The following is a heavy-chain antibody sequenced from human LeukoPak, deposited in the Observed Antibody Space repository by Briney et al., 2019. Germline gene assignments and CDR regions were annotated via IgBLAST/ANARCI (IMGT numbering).Heavy chain of an antibody. CDR2: TYYRSKWYN. Sequence: SQTLSLTCAISGDSVSSNSAAWNWIRQSPSRGLEWLGRTYYRSKWYNDYAVSVKSRIPINPDKSKNQFSLQLNSVSPEDTAVYYCARGYVNMITFGGVMGYWGQGTLVTVSS. CDR1: GDSVSSNSAA. V-gene: IGHV6-1*01. CDR3: ARGYVNMITFGGVMGY. J-gene: IGHJ4*02. D-gene: IGHD3-16*01.